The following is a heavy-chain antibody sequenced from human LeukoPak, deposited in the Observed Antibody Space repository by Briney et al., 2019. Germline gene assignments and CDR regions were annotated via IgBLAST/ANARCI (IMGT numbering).Heavy chain of an antibody. V-gene: IGHV4-34*01. Sequence: GSLRLSCAASGFTFSSYSMNWVRQAPGKGLEWIGEINHSGSTNYNPSLKSRVTISVDTSKNQFSLKLSSVTAADTAVYYCARRRRAAAGLYYYMDVWGKGTTVTVSS. CDR3: ARRRRAAAGLYYYMDV. D-gene: IGHD6-13*01. CDR2: INHSGST. CDR1: GFTFSSYS. J-gene: IGHJ6*03.